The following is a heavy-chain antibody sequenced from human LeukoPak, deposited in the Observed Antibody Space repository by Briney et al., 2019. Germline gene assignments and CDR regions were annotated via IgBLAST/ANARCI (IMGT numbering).Heavy chain of an antibody. J-gene: IGHJ3*02. D-gene: IGHD3-9*01. Sequence: SQTLSLTCAVSGGSISSGGYSWSWIRQPPGKGVEWVGYIYHSGSTYYKPSLKSRVTISVDRSKNQFSLKLSSVTAADTAVYYCARGNDILTGDAFDIWGQGTMVTVSS. CDR2: IYHSGST. V-gene: IGHV4-30-2*01. CDR3: ARGNDILTGDAFDI. CDR1: GGSISSGGYS.